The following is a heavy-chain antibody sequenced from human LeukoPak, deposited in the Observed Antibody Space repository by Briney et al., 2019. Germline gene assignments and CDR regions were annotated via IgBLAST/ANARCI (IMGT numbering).Heavy chain of an antibody. V-gene: IGHV3-13*01. D-gene: IGHD3-3*01. CDR2: IGTAGDT. J-gene: IGHJ6*02. CDR1: GFTFSSYD. Sequence: GGSLRLSRAASGFTFSSYDMHWVRQATGKGLEWVSAIGTAGDTYYPGSVKGRFTISRENAKNSLYLQMNSLRAGDTAVYYCARGPGSVDFWSGYYYYYGMDVWGQGTTVTVSS. CDR3: ARGPGSVDFWSGYYYYYGMDV.